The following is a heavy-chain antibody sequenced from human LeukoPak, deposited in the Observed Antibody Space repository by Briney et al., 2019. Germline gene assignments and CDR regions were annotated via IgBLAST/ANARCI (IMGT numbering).Heavy chain of an antibody. V-gene: IGHV3-21*01. CDR3: ARGPGYCCSTSCHSRAFDY. D-gene: IGHD2-2*02. J-gene: IGHJ4*02. CDR1: GFTFSTYS. Sequence: GGSLRLSCAASGFTFSTYSMNWVRQAPGKGLEWVSSISSSSSYIYYADSVKGRFTISRDNAKNSLYLQMNSLRAEDTTGYYCARGPGYCCSTSCHSRAFDYWGQGTLVTVSS. CDR2: ISSSSSYI.